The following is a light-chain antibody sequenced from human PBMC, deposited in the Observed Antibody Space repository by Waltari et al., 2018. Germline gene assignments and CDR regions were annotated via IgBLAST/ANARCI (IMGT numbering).Light chain of an antibody. CDR2: KAS. CDR1: QSIGSW. CDR3: QQYPRT. V-gene: IGKV1-5*03. J-gene: IGKJ1*01. Sequence: DIQMTQSPSTLSASVGDRVTITCRASQSIGSWLAWYQQKPGKAPKLLIYKASSLESGVPSRFSGSGSGTEFTLTISSLQPDDFATYYCQQYPRTFGQGTKVEIK.